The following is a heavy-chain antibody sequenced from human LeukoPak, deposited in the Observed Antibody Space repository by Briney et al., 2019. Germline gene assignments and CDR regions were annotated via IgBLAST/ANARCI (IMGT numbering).Heavy chain of an antibody. CDR2: ISGSGTNT. CDR3: ASALVVAGPPFDY. CDR1: GFTFSSYA. D-gene: IGHD6-19*01. Sequence: PGGSLRLSCAASGFTFSSYAMTWVRQAPGKGLEWVSVISGSGTNTDYADSVKGRFTISRDNAKNSLYLQMNSLRAEDTALYYCASALVVAGPPFDYWGQGTLVTVSS. J-gene: IGHJ4*02. V-gene: IGHV3-23*01.